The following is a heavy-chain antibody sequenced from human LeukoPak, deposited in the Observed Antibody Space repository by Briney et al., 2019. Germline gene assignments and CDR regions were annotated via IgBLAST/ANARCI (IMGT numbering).Heavy chain of an antibody. Sequence: PGGSLRLSCATSEFTFGIYNMNWVRQAPGKGLEWVSFISSSSSHIYYADSVKGRFTISRDNAKNSLYLQMNSLRGEDTAVYYCVREGSGGSYSNYWGQGTLVTVSS. CDR3: VREGSGGSYSNY. CDR1: EFTFGIYN. D-gene: IGHD1-26*01. CDR2: ISSSSSHI. V-gene: IGHV3-21*01. J-gene: IGHJ4*02.